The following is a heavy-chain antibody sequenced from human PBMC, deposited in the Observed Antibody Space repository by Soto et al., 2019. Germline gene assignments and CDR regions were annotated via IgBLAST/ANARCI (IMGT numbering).Heavy chain of an antibody. V-gene: IGHV4-31*03. CDR2: IYYSGST. CDR3: ASGNYYYDSSGYYRGAFDI. Sequence: QVQLQESGPGLVKPSQTLSLTCTVSGGSISSGGYYWSWIRQHPGKGLEWIGYIYYSGSTYYNPSLKSRVTISVDTSKNQFSLKLSSVTAADTAVYYCASGNYYYDSSGYYRGAFDIWGQGTMVTVSS. J-gene: IGHJ3*02. CDR1: GGSISSGGYY. D-gene: IGHD3-22*01.